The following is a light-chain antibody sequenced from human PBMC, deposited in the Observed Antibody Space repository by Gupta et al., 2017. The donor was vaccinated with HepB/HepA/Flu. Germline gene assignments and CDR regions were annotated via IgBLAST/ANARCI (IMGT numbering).Light chain of an antibody. CDR2: YDK. V-gene: IGLV3-21*01. CDR3: QCEDAHSDRV. J-gene: IGLJ2*01. CDR1: NIGSKS. Sequence: TCGGDNIGSKSVSWYQQKPGQAPFLVIYYDKKRPSGIPERFSGSNTGNTATLTISGVEGGEEADYYCQCEDAHSDRVFGGGTKLTVL.